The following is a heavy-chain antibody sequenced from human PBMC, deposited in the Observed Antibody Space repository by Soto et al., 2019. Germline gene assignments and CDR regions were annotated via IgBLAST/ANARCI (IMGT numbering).Heavy chain of an antibody. V-gene: IGHV4-34*01. Sequence: PSETLSLTCAVYGGSFSGYYWSWIRQPPGKGLEWIGEINHSGSTNYNPSLKSRVTISVDTSKNQFSLKLSSVTAADTAVYYCARSGSGSYYNKGDSWFDPWGQGTLVTVS. CDR3: ARSGSGSYYNKGDSWFDP. D-gene: IGHD3-10*01. J-gene: IGHJ5*02. CDR1: GGSFSGYY. CDR2: INHSGST.